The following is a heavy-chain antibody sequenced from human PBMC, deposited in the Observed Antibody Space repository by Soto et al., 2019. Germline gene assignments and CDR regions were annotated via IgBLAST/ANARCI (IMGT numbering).Heavy chain of an antibody. CDR3: ARAKEWSALDI. V-gene: IGHV3-53*02. CDR1: GFSVSNDY. Sequence: DVQLVETGGGLIQPGGSLRLSCAASGFSVSNDYMNWVRQDAGKGLEWVAVIYRGGTTYHADSVGGRFTISRDDSENTLFLQMNSLRVEDTAVYDCARAKEWSALDIWGQGTVVSVSS. D-gene: IGHD3-3*01. J-gene: IGHJ3*02. CDR2: IYRGGTT.